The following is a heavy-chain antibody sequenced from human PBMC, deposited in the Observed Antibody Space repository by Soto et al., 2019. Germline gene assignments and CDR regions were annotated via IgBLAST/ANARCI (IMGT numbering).Heavy chain of an antibody. Sequence: QVQLVQSGAEVKKPGSSVKVSCKASGGTFSTYTITWVRQAPGQGLEWMGRIIPIIGIINYAQKFQGRVTITADKFTGTAYMELTRLRSDDTAVYYCAGDPDSLYNDGHAYSYPWGQGPLVTVSS. J-gene: IGHJ5*02. D-gene: IGHD3-22*01. V-gene: IGHV1-69*08. CDR3: AGDPDSLYNDGHAYSYP. CDR2: IIPIIGII. CDR1: GGTFSTYT.